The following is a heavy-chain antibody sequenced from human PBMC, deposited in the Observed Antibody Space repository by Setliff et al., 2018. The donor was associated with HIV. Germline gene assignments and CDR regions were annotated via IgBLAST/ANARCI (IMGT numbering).Heavy chain of an antibody. J-gene: IGHJ4*02. CDR3: AGGFGDLWGYYFDY. CDR1: GYTFATYD. D-gene: IGHD3-10*01. CDR2: VNPYSGNS. Sequence: ASVKVSCKPSGYTFATYDINWVRQAAGQGLEWLGWVNPYSGNSGYAQKFHGRLTMTRDTSRGTAHMELRSLTSDDTAVYYCAGGFGDLWGYYFDYWGQGTLVTVSS. V-gene: IGHV1-8*02.